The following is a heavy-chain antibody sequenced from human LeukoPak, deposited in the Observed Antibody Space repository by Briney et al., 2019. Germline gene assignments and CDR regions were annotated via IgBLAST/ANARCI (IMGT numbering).Heavy chain of an antibody. CDR2: IYYSGST. V-gene: IGHV4-31*03. Sequence: LSLTCTVSGGSISSGGYYWSWIRQHPGKGLEWIGYIYYSGSTYYNPSLKSRVTISVDTSKNQFSLKLSSVTAADTAVYYCARLAAAAPQGLDPWGQGTLVTVSS. D-gene: IGHD6-13*01. CDR1: GGSISSGGYY. CDR3: ARLAAAAPQGLDP. J-gene: IGHJ5*02.